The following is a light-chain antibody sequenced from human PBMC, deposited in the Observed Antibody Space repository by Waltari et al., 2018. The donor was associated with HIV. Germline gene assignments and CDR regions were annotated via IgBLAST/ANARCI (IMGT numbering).Light chain of an antibody. CDR2: ATS. V-gene: IGKV1-39*01. CDR1: QTFNTY. CDR3: QQSHTNPRT. J-gene: IGKJ4*02. Sequence: DIQMTQSPSSLSASVGDRVAITCRASQTFNTYLNWYHQKPGKAPKLLIYATSTLQTGVPLRFSGSGSGTDFTLTISSLQPEDCATYYCQQSHTNPRTFGRGTKVEVK.